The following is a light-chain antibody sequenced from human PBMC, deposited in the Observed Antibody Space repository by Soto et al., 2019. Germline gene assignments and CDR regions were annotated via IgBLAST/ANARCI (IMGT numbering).Light chain of an antibody. CDR1: RSDVGGYNY. V-gene: IGLV2-11*01. CDR3: CSYAGTPYV. Sequence: QSVLTQPRSVSASPGQSVTISCTGTRSDVGGYNYVSWYQHHPGKAPKLMIYGVSARPSGVPDRFSGSKSGNTASLTISGLQAEDEADYYCCSYAGTPYVFGTGTKATVL. CDR2: GVS. J-gene: IGLJ1*01.